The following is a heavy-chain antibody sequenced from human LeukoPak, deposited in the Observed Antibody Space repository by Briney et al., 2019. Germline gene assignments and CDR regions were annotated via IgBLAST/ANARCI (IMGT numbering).Heavy chain of an antibody. Sequence: GGSLRLSCAASGFTFSSYWMSWVRQAPGKGLEWVANIKKDGSEKHYVDSVKGQFTISRDNAKKSLYLQMNSLRAEDTAVYYCARGGGVLESWGQGTLVTVSS. J-gene: IGHJ4*02. D-gene: IGHD3-16*01. CDR1: GFTFSSYW. CDR3: ARGGGVLES. V-gene: IGHV3-7*01. CDR2: IKKDGSEK.